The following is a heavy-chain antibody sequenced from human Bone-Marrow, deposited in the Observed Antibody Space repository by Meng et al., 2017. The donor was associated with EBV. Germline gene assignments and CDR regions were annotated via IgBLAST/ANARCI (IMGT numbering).Heavy chain of an antibody. D-gene: IGHD3-10*01. V-gene: IGHV1-69*01. CDR2: LIPMSGAP. CDR1: GGTCNSDA. CDR3: ASESGRGFTPDY. J-gene: IGHJ4*02. Sequence: QVEVLQIGAEGKMPGVWGKCSCCTPGGTCNSDAVSWVRQAPGQGLEWMGGLIPMSGAPHYAQKFQGRVTITADESTSTHYMDLSNLRSDDTAMYYCASESGRGFTPDYWGQGTLVTVSS.